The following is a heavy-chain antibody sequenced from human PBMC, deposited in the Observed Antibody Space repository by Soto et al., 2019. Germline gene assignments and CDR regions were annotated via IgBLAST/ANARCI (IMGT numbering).Heavy chain of an antibody. D-gene: IGHD5-12*01. J-gene: IGHJ4*02. CDR1: GFTFSSYA. Sequence: PGGSLRLSCAASGFTFSSYAMTWVRQAPGRGLEWVSAISGSGSPTYYADSVKGRFTISRDNSKNTLYLQMNSLRADDTAVYYCAKDVRPDGYWDLDYWGQGTPVTVSS. CDR3: AKDVRPDGYWDLDY. V-gene: IGHV3-23*01. CDR2: ISGSGSPT.